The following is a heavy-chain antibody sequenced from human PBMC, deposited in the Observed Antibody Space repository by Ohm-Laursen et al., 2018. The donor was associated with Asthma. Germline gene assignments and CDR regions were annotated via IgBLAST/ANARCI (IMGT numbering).Heavy chain of an antibody. CDR1: GFTFSSYA. CDR3: ARANPQNGYYPWFDP. Sequence: GSLRLSCSASGFTFSSYAMSWVRQAPGKGLEWVSAISGSGGSTYYADSVKGRFTISRDNSKNTLYLQMNSLRAEDTAVYYCARANPQNGYYPWFDPWGQGTLVTVSS. V-gene: IGHV3-23*01. J-gene: IGHJ5*02. CDR2: ISGSGGST. D-gene: IGHD3-22*01.